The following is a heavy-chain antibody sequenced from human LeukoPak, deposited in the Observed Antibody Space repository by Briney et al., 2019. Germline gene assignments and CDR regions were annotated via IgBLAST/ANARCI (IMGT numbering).Heavy chain of an antibody. V-gene: IGHV4-39*07. CDR1: GGSISSSSYY. D-gene: IGHD2-21*02. Sequence: SETLSLTCTVSGGSISSSSYYWGWIRQPPGKGLEWIGSIYYSGSTYYNPSLKSRVTISVDTSKSQFSLKLSSVTAADTAVYYCARGVRPPVTGLWYYYYMDVWGKGTTVTVSS. CDR2: IYYSGST. J-gene: IGHJ6*03. CDR3: ARGVRPPVTGLWYYYYMDV.